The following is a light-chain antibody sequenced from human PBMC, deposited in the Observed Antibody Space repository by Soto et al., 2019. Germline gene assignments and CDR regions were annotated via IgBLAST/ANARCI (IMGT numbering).Light chain of an antibody. CDR2: GGS. V-gene: IGLV2-23*01. CDR1: SSDVGSYN. J-gene: IGLJ1*01. Sequence: QSALTQPASVSGSPGQSITISCTGTSSDVGSYNVSWYQQHPGKAPKVNIYGGSERPSGVSNRFSGSKSGNTASLTIPGLQADDEADYYCCSYAGSSTYVFGTGTKVTVL. CDR3: CSYAGSSTYV.